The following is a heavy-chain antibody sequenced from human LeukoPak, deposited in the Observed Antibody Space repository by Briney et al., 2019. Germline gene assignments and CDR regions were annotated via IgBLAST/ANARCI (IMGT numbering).Heavy chain of an antibody. CDR3: AKDGDKDTAMAFDY. Sequence: GGSLRLSCAASGFTFSSYGMHWVRQAPGKGLEWVAVISYDGSNKYYADSVKGRFTISRDNSKNTLYLQMNSLGAEDTAVYYCAKDGDKDTAMAFDYWGQGTLVTVSS. CDR1: GFTFSSYG. D-gene: IGHD5-18*01. V-gene: IGHV3-30*18. CDR2: ISYDGSNK. J-gene: IGHJ4*02.